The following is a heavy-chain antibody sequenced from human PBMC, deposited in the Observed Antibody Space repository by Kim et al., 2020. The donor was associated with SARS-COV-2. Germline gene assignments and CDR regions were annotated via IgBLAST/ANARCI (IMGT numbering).Heavy chain of an antibody. V-gene: IGHV4-4*02. J-gene: IGHJ1*01. CDR2: IYHSGST. CDR1: GGSISSSNW. Sequence: SETLSLTCAVSGGSISSSNWWSWVRQPPGKGLEWIGEIYHSGSTNYNPSLKSRVTISVDKSKNQFSLKLSSVTAADTAVYYCTLGEQLVAGFQHWGQGTLVTVSS. D-gene: IGHD6-6*01. CDR3: TLGEQLVAGFQH.